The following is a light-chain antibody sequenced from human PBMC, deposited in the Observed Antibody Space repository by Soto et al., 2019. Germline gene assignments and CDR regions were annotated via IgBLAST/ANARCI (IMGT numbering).Light chain of an antibody. Sequence: EIVLPQSPATLSLSPGERATLSCRASQSVSSYLAWYQQKPGQAPRLLIYDASNRATGITARLSGSGSVTDFTLTISSLEPDAFPDDYCQPRSNWPPYTFGQGTKLESK. CDR2: DAS. CDR3: QPRSNWPPYT. V-gene: IGKV3-11*01. CDR1: QSVSSY. J-gene: IGKJ2*01.